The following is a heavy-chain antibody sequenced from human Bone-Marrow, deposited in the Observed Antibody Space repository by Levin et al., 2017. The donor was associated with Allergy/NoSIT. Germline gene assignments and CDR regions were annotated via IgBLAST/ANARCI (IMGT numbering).Heavy chain of an antibody. J-gene: IGHJ4*02. D-gene: IGHD3-22*01. CDR3: PRTGYDSSGCHWGYVY. CDR1: GGSVSTYY. CDR2: IYYSGSS. V-gene: IGHV4-59*08. Sequence: PSETLSLTCTVSGGSVSTYYWSWIRQPPGKGLEWIGNIYYSGSSNYNPSLKSRVTISLDTYKNQFSLRLSSVTAADTAVDYGPRTGYDSSGCHWGYVYWGQGTLVNVS.